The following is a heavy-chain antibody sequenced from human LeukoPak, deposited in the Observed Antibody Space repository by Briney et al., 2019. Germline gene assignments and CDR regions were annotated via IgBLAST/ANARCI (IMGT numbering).Heavy chain of an antibody. V-gene: IGHV1-2*02. D-gene: IGHD5/OR15-5a*01. J-gene: IGHJ4*02. CDR2: INPNSGGT. CDR1: GYTFTGYY. CDR3: ATAFPLPPYYFDY. Sequence: ASVKVSCKASGYTFTGYYMHWVRRAPGQGLEWMGWINPNSGGTKYAQKFQGRVTMTRDTSISTAYMELSSLRSEDTAVYYCATAFPLPPYYFDYWGQGTLVTVSS.